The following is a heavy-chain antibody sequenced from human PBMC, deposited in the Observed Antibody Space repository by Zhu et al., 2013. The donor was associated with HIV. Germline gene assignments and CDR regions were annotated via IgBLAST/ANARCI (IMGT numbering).Heavy chain of an antibody. J-gene: IGHJ6*02. CDR3: APGRGQWPLYYAMDI. Sequence: QVQLVQSGAEVMQPGASVKVSCRAAEYTITANYMHWLRQAPGQGLEWMGWINPNNGATKYAQKFQGRVSMTRDTSISTAYMELSALRFDDTAVYYCAPGRGQWPLYYAMDIWGQGTTVSVS. D-gene: IGHD6-19*01. CDR1: EYTITANY. CDR2: INPNNGAT. V-gene: IGHV1-2*02.